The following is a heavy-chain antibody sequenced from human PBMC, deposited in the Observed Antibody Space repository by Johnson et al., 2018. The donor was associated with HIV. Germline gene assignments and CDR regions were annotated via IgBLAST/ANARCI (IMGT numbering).Heavy chain of an antibody. Sequence: VQLVESGGGLVQPGRSLRLSCTASGFTFGDYAMSWVRQAPGKGLEWVGRIKSKTDGGTTDNAAPVKGRFTIPRDDSKNTLYLQMKSLIAEDTAVYYCARGLWLTPDVFDLWGQGTMVTVSS. CDR3: ARGLWLTPDVFDL. J-gene: IGHJ3*01. V-gene: IGHV3-15*01. D-gene: IGHD6-19*01. CDR1: GFTFGDYA. CDR2: IKSKTDGGTT.